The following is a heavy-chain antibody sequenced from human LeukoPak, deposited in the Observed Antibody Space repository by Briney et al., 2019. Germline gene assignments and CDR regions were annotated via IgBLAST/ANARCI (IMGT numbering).Heavy chain of an antibody. CDR3: AVWELLYRGVYFDY. J-gene: IGHJ4*02. D-gene: IGHD1-26*01. Sequence: GGSLRLSCAASGFTFSSYAMHWVRQAPGKGLEWVAVISYDGSNKYYADSVKGRFTISRDNAKNSLSLQMDSLRAEDTAVYYCAVWELLYRGVYFDYWGQGTLVTVSS. CDR2: ISYDGSNK. V-gene: IGHV3-30*04. CDR1: GFTFSSYA.